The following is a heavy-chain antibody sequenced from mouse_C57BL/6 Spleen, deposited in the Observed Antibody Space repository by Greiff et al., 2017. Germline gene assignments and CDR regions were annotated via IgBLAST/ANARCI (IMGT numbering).Heavy chain of an antibody. Sequence: VKLMESGPELVKPGASVKISCKASGYAFSSSWMNWVKQRPGKGLEWIGRIYPGDGDTNYNGKFKGKATLTADKSSSTAYMQLSSLTSEDSAVYFWARNGGYYGEYFDVWGTGTTVTVSS. V-gene: IGHV1-82*01. D-gene: IGHD2-3*01. J-gene: IGHJ1*03. CDR3: ARNGGYYGEYFDV. CDR2: IYPGDGDT. CDR1: GYAFSSSW.